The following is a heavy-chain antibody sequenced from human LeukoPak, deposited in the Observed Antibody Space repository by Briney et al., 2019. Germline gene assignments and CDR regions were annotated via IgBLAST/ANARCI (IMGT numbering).Heavy chain of an antibody. Sequence: GGSLRLSCAASGFTFSSYSMNWVRQAPGKGLEWVSSISSSSSYTYYADSVKGRFTISRDNAKNSLYLRMNSLRAEDTAVYYCARDGGRACSSGSNDYWGQGTLVTVSS. J-gene: IGHJ4*02. V-gene: IGHV3-21*01. CDR3: ARDGGRACSSGSNDY. CDR1: GFTFSSYS. D-gene: IGHD6-19*01. CDR2: ISSSSSYT.